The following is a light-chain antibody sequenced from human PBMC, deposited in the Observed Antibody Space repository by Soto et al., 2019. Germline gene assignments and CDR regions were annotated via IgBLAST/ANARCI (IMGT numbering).Light chain of an antibody. CDR2: LYSDGSH. CDR3: QTWGTGDVV. V-gene: IGLV4-69*01. J-gene: IGLJ2*01. CDR1: RGHSSYA. Sequence: QSVLTQSPSASASLGASVKLTCTLSRGHSSYAIAWHQQQPEKGPRYLMKLYSDGSHSKGDGIPDRFSGSSSGAERYLTISSLHSEDEADYYCQTWGTGDVVFGGGTKLTVL.